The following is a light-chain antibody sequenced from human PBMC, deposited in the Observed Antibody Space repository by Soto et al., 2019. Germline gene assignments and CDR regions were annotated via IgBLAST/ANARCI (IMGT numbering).Light chain of an antibody. CDR1: SSDVGGYNY. CDR2: EVS. J-gene: IGLJ1*01. Sequence: QSALTQPPSASGSPGQSVTISCTGTSSDVGGYNYVSWYQQHPGKAPKVMIYEVSKRPSGVPDRFSGSKSGNTASLTVSGLQAEDEADYYCCSFTSSNTHVFGTGTKLTVL. CDR3: CSFTSSNTHV. V-gene: IGLV2-8*01.